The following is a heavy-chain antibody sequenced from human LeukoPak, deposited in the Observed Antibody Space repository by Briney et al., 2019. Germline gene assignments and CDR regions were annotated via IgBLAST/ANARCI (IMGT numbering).Heavy chain of an antibody. D-gene: IGHD3-3*01. J-gene: IGHJ4*02. V-gene: IGHV3-23*01. CDR1: GFTFSSYA. CDR2: ISGSGGST. CDR3: AKDYSIFGVITIGGHFDY. Sequence: GGSLRLSCATSGFTFSSYAMSWVRQAPGKGLEWVSAISGSGGSTYYADSVKGRFTISRDNSKNTLYLQMNSLRAEDTAVYYCAKDYSIFGVITIGGHFDYWGQGTLVTVSS.